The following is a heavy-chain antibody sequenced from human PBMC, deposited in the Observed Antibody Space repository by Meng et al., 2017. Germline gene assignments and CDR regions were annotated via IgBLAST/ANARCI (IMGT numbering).Heavy chain of an antibody. CDR1: GGTFSSYA. J-gene: IGHJ6*02. CDR3: ARKQWLVPTYYYYGMDV. Sequence: SVKVSCKASGGTFSSYAISWVRQAPGQGLEWMGGIIPIFGTANYAQKFQGRVTITADKSTSTAYMELSSLRSEDTAVYYCARKQWLVPTYYYYGMDVWGQGTTVTVSS. D-gene: IGHD6-19*01. V-gene: IGHV1-69*06. CDR2: IIPIFGTA.